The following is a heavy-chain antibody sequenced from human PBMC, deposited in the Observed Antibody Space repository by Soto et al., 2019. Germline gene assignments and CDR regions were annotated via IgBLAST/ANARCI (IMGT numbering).Heavy chain of an antibody. J-gene: IGHJ4*02. Sequence: EVQLLESGGGLVQSGGSLRLSCAASGFSFSGFVMTWVRQAPGKGLEWVSTISGSGGSTYYADSVKGRFPISRDNSKNTLYLQMTSLRADDTAVYYCAKGRSGSSKDLDYWGQGTLVIVSS. D-gene: IGHD6-6*01. CDR1: GFSFSGFV. V-gene: IGHV3-23*01. CDR2: ISGSGGST. CDR3: AKGRSGSSKDLDY.